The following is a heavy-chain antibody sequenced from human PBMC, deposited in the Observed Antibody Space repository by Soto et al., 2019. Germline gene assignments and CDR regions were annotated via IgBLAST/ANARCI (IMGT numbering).Heavy chain of an antibody. CDR3: AAILGVATDYYYGMDV. J-gene: IGHJ6*02. CDR1: GFTFTSSA. D-gene: IGHD5-12*01. Sequence: SVKVSCKASGFTFTSSAVQWVRQARGQRLEWIGWIVVGSGNTNYAQKFQERVTITRDMSTSTAYMELSSLRSEDTAVYYCAAILGVATDYYYGMDVWGQGTTVTVSS. V-gene: IGHV1-58*01. CDR2: IVVGSGNT.